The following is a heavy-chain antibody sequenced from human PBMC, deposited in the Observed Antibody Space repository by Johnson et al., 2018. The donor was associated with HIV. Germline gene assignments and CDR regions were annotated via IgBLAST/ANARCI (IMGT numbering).Heavy chain of an antibody. CDR2: ISWKSGSI. D-gene: IGHD6-13*01. Sequence: VQLVESGGGLVQPGRSLRLSCAASGFTFDDYAMHLVRQAPGKGLEWVSGISWKSGSIGYADSVKGRFTISRDNAKNSLYLQMNSLRAEDTALYYCAKDGYSSSWYPYAFDIWGQGTMVTVSS. J-gene: IGHJ3*02. CDR1: GFTFDDYA. CDR3: AKDGYSSSWYPYAFDI. V-gene: IGHV3-9*01.